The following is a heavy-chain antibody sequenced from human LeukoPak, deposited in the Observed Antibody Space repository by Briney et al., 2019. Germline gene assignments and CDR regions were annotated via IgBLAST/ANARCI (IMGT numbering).Heavy chain of an antibody. J-gene: IGHJ6*03. V-gene: IGHV1-2*02. D-gene: IGHD3-10*01. Sequence: ASLKVSCKASGYTFTGYYMHWVRQAPGQGLEWMGWINPNSGGTNYAQKFQGRVTMTRDTSISTASMELSRLRSDDTAVYYCARALTYYYGSGSYKDYYYYYMDVWGKGTTVTLSS. CDR3: ARALTYYYGSGSYKDYYYYYMDV. CDR1: GYTFTGYY. CDR2: INPNSGGT.